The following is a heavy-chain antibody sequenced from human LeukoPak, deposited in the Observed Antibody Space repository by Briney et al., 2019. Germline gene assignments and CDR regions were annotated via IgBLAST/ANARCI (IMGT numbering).Heavy chain of an antibody. J-gene: IGHJ4*02. V-gene: IGHV3-48*03. CDR3: ARSDAVAAPSH. D-gene: IGHD6-19*01. CDR2: ISSGSDTI. Sequence: GGSLRLSCTASGFTFNNYEMNWVRQAPGKGLEWISYISSGSDTIYYADSVRGRFTTSRDNAKNSLYLQMNSLGAADTAVYYCARSDAVAAPSHWGQGTLVTVSS. CDR1: GFTFNNYE.